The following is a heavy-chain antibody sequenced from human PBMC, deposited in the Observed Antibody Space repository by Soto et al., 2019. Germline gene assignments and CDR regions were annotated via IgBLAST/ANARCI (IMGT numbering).Heavy chain of an antibody. J-gene: IGHJ4*02. CDR1: GGTFSSYT. V-gene: IGHV1-69*02. CDR3: ASRIAVAGHSFDY. Sequence: QVQLVQSGAEVKKLGSSVKVSCKASGGTFSSYTISWVRQAPGQGLEWMGRIIPILGIANYAQKFQGRVTITADKSTSTAYMELSSLRSEDTAVYYCASRIAVAGHSFDYWGQGTLVTVSS. CDR2: IIPILGIA. D-gene: IGHD6-19*01.